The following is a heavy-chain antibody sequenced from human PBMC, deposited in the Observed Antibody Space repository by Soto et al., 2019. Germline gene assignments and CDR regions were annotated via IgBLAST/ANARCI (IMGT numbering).Heavy chain of an antibody. CDR3: RAYTYGQGVDY. V-gene: IGHV3-23*01. J-gene: IGHJ4*02. CDR2: VNGNGGST. Sequence: EVQLLGSGGGLVQPGGSLRLSCVASGFTFSAYDMNWVRQAPGKGLEWVSLVNGNGGSTYYADSVKGRFTISRDDSKNTVYLQMNSLRAEDTAVYYCRAYTYGQGVDYWGQGTLVTVSS. CDR1: GFTFSAYD. D-gene: IGHD5-18*01.